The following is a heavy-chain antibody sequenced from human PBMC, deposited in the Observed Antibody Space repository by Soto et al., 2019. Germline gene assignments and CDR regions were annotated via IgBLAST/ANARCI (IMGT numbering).Heavy chain of an antibody. J-gene: IGHJ4*02. Sequence: SVKVSCKVSGGSFSTYTLTWVRQAPGQGLEWMGGIIPMFGIINYAQKFQGRVTITAGRSTTTAYMELISLRSDDTAVYYCAILTPITGVYWGQGAQVTVSS. CDR1: GGSFSTYT. CDR2: IIPMFGII. D-gene: IGHD5-12*01. CDR3: AILTPITGVY. V-gene: IGHV1-69*10.